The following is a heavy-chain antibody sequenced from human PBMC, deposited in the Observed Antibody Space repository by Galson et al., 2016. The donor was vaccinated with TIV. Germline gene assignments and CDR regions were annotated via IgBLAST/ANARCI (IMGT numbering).Heavy chain of an antibody. CDR2: FISISKIA. D-gene: IGHD1-7*01. CDR3: VRGQGGNYKRYYFDQ. V-gene: IGHV1-69*05. CDR1: GGIFSSYS. J-gene: IGHJ4*01. Sequence: SVKVSCKDSGGIFSSYSVNWVRQAPGQGHEWMGGFISISKIANYAQKFQGRASITMDESTGTGYMALTSLKSEDTAVFYCVRGQGGNYKRYYFDQWGQGPPVTVSS.